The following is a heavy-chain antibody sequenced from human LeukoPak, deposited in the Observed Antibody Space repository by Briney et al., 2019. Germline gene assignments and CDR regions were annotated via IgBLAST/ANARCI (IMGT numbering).Heavy chain of an antibody. V-gene: IGHV3-23*01. D-gene: IGHD3-16*01. CDR1: GLTFSTYA. CDR2: ISGSGGNT. Sequence: GGSLRLSCAASGLTFSTYAMSWVRQAPGKGLEWVSVISGSGGNTYYADSVKGRFTISRDNSKHTLYLQMNGLRAEDTALYYCAKENTKMSFRPGESTLTKGYFDFWGQGTLATVSS. J-gene: IGHJ4*02. CDR3: AKENTKMSFRPGESTLTKGYFDF.